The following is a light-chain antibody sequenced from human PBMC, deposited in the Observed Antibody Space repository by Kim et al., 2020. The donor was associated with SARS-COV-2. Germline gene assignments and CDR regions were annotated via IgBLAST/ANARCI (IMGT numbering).Light chain of an antibody. CDR2: FDS. V-gene: IGLV3-21*01. Sequence: VAPGKTARITCGGDNLGSKRVHWYQQKSGQAPVLVICFDSHRPSGIPDRFSGSNSGNTATLIISRVEAGDEADYYCQVWESSRDRVFGGGTKVTVL. CDR3: QVWESSRDRV. CDR1: NLGSKR. J-gene: IGLJ2*01.